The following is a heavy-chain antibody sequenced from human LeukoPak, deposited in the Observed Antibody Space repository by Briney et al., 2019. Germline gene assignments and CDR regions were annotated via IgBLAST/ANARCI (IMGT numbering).Heavy chain of an antibody. D-gene: IGHD5-18*01. V-gene: IGHV4-4*07. CDR3: ARLNTAMVKVPWFDP. J-gene: IGHJ5*02. CDR1: GGSISGFH. CDR2: VSTSGNT. Sequence: PSETLSLTCSVSGGSISGFHWSWIRQTAGKGLEWIGRVSTSGNTFYNPSLKSRVTISVDTSKNQFSLKLSSVTAADTAVYYCARLNTAMVKVPWFDPWGQGTLVTVSS.